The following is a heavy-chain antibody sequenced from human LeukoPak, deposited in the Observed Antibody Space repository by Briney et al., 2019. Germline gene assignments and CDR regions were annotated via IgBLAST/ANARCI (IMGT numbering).Heavy chain of an antibody. J-gene: IGHJ4*02. CDR2: IYHSGST. Sequence: SETLSLTCTVSGYSISSGYYWGWIRQPPGKGLEWIGSIYHSGSTYYNPSLKSRVTISVVTSKNQFSLKLSSVTAADTAVYYCARDQLELRYWGQGTLVTVSS. D-gene: IGHD1-1*01. CDR1: GYSISSGYY. CDR3: ARDQLELRY. V-gene: IGHV4-38-2*02.